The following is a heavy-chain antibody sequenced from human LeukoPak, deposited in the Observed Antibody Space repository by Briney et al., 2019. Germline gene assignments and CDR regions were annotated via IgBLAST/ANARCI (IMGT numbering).Heavy chain of an antibody. D-gene: IGHD3-22*01. Sequence: GGSPRLSCAASGFTFSDYYMSWIRQAPGKGLEWVSYISSSGSTIYYADSVKGRFTISRDNAKNSLYLQMNSLRAEDTAVYYCASGWSYYYDSSGYYRIDPWGQGTLVTVSS. J-gene: IGHJ5*02. CDR1: GFTFSDYY. V-gene: IGHV3-11*01. CDR3: ASGWSYYYDSSGYYRIDP. CDR2: ISSSGSTI.